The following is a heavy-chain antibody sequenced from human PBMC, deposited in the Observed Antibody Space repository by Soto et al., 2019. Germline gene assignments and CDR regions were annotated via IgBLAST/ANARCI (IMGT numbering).Heavy chain of an antibody. CDR1: GGSISSSSYY. V-gene: IGHV4-39*02. J-gene: IGHJ6*02. Sequence: PSETLSLTCTVSGGSISSSSYYWGWIRQPPGKGLEWIGSIYYSGSTYYNPSLKSRVTISVDTSKNQFSLKLSSVTAADTAVYYCARDEQLVFGMDVWGQGTTVTVSS. D-gene: IGHD6-6*01. CDR2: IYYSGST. CDR3: ARDEQLVFGMDV.